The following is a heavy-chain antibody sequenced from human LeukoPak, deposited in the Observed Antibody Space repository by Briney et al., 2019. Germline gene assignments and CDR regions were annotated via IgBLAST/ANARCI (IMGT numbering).Heavy chain of an antibody. CDR3: ARGEALYSSSWYALEN. J-gene: IGHJ4*02. CDR2: INPSGGST. Sequence: ASVKVSCKASGYTFTSYYMHWVRQAPGQGLEWMGIINPSGGSTSYAQKFQGRVTMTRDMSTGTVYMELSSLRSEDTAVYYCARGEALYSSSWYALENWGQGTLVTVSS. CDR1: GYTFTSYY. V-gene: IGHV1-46*01. D-gene: IGHD6-13*01.